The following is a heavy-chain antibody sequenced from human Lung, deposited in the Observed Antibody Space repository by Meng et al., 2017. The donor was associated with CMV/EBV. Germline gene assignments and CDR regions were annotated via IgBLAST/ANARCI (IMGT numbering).Heavy chain of an antibody. CDR2: IYYSGST. Sequence: LRLSCTVSGGSISSGGYYWSWIRQHPGKGLEWIGYIYYSGSTYYNPSLKSRVTISVDTSKNQFSLKLSSVTAADTAVYYCARPGAAAETEGFDLWGRGTXVTVYS. J-gene: IGHJ2*01. CDR3: ARPGAAAETEGFDL. CDR1: GGSISSGGYY. D-gene: IGHD6-13*01. V-gene: IGHV4-31*03.